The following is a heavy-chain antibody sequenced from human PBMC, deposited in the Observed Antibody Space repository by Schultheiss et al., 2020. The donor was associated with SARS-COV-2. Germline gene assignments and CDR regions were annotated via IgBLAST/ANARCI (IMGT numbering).Heavy chain of an antibody. CDR2: IYSGGST. J-gene: IGHJ4*02. V-gene: IGHV3-53*05. CDR1: GFTFSSYA. Sequence: GESLKISCAASGFTFSSYAMSWVRQAPGKGLEWVSVIYSGGSTYYADSVKGRFTISRDNSKNTLYLQMNSLRSEDTAVYYCARDLAVAGTYDYWGQGTLVTVSS. CDR3: ARDLAVAGTYDY. D-gene: IGHD6-19*01.